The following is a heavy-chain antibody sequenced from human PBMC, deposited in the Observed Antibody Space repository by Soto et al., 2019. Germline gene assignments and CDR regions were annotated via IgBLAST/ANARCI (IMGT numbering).Heavy chain of an antibody. D-gene: IGHD5-18*01. CDR3: ARDRGYSCFDY. CDR2: IKEDGSEK. CDR1: GFTFSTSW. Sequence: GGSLRLSCAASGFTFSTSWMNWVRQAPGKGLEWVAAIKEDGSEKYYVDFVKGRFTISRDNADNSLYLEMNGLRAEDTAVYYCARDRGYSCFDYWGLGTLVT. J-gene: IGHJ4*02. V-gene: IGHV3-7*01.